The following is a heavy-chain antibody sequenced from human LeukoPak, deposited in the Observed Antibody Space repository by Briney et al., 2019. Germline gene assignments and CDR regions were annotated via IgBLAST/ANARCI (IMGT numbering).Heavy chain of an antibody. Sequence: GGSLRLSCAASGFPFSRYAMSWVRQTPERGLEWVSVISGSDGSRYYADSVKGRFTISRDDSRNTVYLQMNNLRAEDTAVYYCAKQVSCDTTTCYSGMPPDYWGQGTLVTVSS. CDR3: AKQVSCDTTTCYSGMPPDY. J-gene: IGHJ4*02. CDR2: ISGSDGSR. CDR1: GFPFSRYA. D-gene: IGHD2/OR15-2a*01. V-gene: IGHV3-23*01.